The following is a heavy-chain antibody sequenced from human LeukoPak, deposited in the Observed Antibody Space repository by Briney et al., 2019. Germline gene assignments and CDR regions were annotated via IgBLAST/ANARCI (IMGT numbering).Heavy chain of an antibody. Sequence: SGTLSLTCAVSGGSISSSNWWSWVRQPPGKGLEWIGEIYHSGSTNYNPSLKSRVTISVDKSKNQFSLKLSSVTAADTAVYYCARGSRQDCSGGSCYLPPNWFDPWGQGTLVTVSS. V-gene: IGHV4-4*02. CDR3: ARGSRQDCSGGSCYLPPNWFDP. J-gene: IGHJ5*02. CDR2: IYHSGST. D-gene: IGHD2-15*01. CDR1: GGSISSSNW.